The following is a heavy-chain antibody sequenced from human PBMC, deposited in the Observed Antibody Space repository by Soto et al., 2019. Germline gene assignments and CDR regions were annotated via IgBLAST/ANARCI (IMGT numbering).Heavy chain of an antibody. V-gene: IGHV4-61*01. CDR3: ARTTAVPNTLRSRYYFDY. D-gene: IGHD4-17*01. CDR2: IYYSGTT. CDR1: GASVSDKTFY. J-gene: IGHJ4*02. Sequence: QVQLQESGPGLLKPSETLSLTCSVSGASVSDKTFYWSWLRQSPGKGLEWIGYIYYSGTTNYNPSLKGSFTISVDTSKNQFSLRLNSVTAADTALYYCARTTAVPNTLRSRYYFDYWGQGMLVTVSS.